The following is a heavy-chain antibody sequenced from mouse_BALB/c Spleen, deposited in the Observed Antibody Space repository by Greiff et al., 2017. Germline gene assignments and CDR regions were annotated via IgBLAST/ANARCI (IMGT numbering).Heavy chain of an antibody. CDR2: ISYSGST. V-gene: IGHV3-2*02. CDR1: GYSITSDYA. CDR3: AIGDYYGSSYWYFDV. D-gene: IGHD1-1*01. J-gene: IGHJ1*01. Sequence: EVKLVESGPGLVKPSQSLSLTCTVTGYSITSDYAWNWIRQFPGNKLEWMGYISYSGSTSYNPSLKSRISITRDTSKNQFFLQLNSVTTEDTATYYCAIGDYYGSSYWYFDVWGAGTTVTVSS.